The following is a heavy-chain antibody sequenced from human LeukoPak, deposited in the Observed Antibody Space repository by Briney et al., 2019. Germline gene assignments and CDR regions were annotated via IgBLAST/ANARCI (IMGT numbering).Heavy chain of an antibody. CDR2: IYYSGST. CDR3: ARCYYDYVWGSYRPNWFDP. V-gene: IGHV4-59*08. Sequence: SETLSLTCTVSGGSISSYYWSWIRQPPGKGLEWIGYIYYSGSTYYNPSLKSRVTISVDTSKNQFSLKLSSVTAADTAVYYCARCYYDYVWGSYRPNWFDPWGQGTLVTVSS. J-gene: IGHJ5*02. CDR1: GGSISSYY. D-gene: IGHD3-16*02.